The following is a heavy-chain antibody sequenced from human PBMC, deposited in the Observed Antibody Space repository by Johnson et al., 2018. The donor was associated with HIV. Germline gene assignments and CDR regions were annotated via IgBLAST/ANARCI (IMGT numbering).Heavy chain of an antibody. CDR1: GFTFSSYG. J-gene: IGHJ3*02. V-gene: IGHV3-30*02. CDR3: AKVRGGPSGAFDI. Sequence: QMQLVESGGGVVQPGGSLRLSCAASGFTFSSYGMHWVRQAPGKGLQWVAFVRHDGSNKYYAESLKGRFTISRDNSKNTLYLQMNSLRAEDTAVYYCAKVRGGPSGAFDIWGQGTMVTVSS. CDR2: VRHDGSNK. D-gene: IGHD3-10*01.